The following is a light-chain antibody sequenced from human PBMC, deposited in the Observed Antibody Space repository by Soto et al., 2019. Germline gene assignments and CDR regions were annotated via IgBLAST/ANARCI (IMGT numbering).Light chain of an antibody. V-gene: IGKV3-20*01. CDR2: GAS. CDR3: HHYGSSPPYT. Sequence: EIVLMQSPDILSLSPGEGATVSCRASETITNNDLAWYQQKPGQAPRLLLYGASTRPTGIPDRFSGSGSGTDFPLTIDRLEPEDFAVYFCHHYGSSPPYTFGQGTKLDIK. CDR1: ETITNND. J-gene: IGKJ2*01.